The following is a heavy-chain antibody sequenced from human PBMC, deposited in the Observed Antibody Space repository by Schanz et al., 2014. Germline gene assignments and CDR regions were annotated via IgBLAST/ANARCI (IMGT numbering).Heavy chain of an antibody. V-gene: IGHV1-18*01. CDR3: ARVQDDILTESEYYYGMDV. Sequence: VQLEQSGAEVKKPGASVKVSCKASGYTFTSYGISWVRQAPGQGLEWMGWISPYNGNTNYAQKLQGRVTMTTDTSTSTAYMELRSLRSDDTAVYYCARVQDDILTESEYYYGMDVWGQGTTVTVSS. J-gene: IGHJ6*02. CDR2: ISPYNGNT. D-gene: IGHD3-9*01. CDR1: GYTFTSYG.